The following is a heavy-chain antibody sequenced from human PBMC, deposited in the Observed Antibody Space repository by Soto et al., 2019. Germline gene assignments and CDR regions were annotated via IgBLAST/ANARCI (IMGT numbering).Heavy chain of an antibody. D-gene: IGHD4-17*01. J-gene: IGHJ6*02. Sequence: PRGSLKISCKGSGYSFTSYWISWVRQMPGKGLEWMGRIDPSDSYTNYSPSFQGHVTISADKSISTAYLQWSSLKASDTAMYYCASRYGDYYYGMDVWGQGTTVTVSS. CDR2: IDPSDSYT. CDR1: GYSFTSYW. V-gene: IGHV5-10-1*01. CDR3: ASRYGDYYYGMDV.